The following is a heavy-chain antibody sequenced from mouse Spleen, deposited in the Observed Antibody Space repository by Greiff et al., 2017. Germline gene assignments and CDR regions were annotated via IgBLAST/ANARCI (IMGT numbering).Heavy chain of an antibody. V-gene: IGHV1-7*01. CDR1: GYTFTSYW. CDR2: INPSTGYT. CDR3: AEEGDFDY. J-gene: IGHJ2*01. Sequence: QVQLKESGAELAKPGASVKMSCKASGYTFTSYWMHWVKQRPGQGLEWIGYINPSTGYTEYNQKFKDKATLTADKSSSTAYMQLSSLTSEDSAVYYCAEEGDFDYWGQGATLTVSS.